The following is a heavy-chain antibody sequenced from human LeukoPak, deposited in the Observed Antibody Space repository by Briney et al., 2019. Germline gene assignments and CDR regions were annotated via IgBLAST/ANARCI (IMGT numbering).Heavy chain of an antibody. J-gene: IGHJ4*02. CDR3: ARAEKDSGSYLPFDY. CDR1: GFTFRNYW. Sequence: GGSLRLSCAASGFTFRNYWMSWVRQAPGRGLEWVANIHQDGSEKYFVDSLKGRFTISRDNAKNSLYLQMNSLRAEDTALYRCARAEKDSGSYLPFDYWGQGTLVTVSS. CDR2: IHQDGSEK. V-gene: IGHV3-7*03. D-gene: IGHD1-26*01.